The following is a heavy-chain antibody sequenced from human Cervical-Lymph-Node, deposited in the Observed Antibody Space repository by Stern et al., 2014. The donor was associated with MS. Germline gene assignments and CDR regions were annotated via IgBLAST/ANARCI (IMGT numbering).Heavy chain of an antibody. CDR2: IWYDGSNK. CDR3: ARDAMYSGSYPDY. CDR1: GFTFSSYG. Sequence: VQLVESGGGVVQPGRSLRLSCAGSGFTFSSYGMHWGRQAPGKGLGWVALIWYDGSNKYYADSVKGRFTISRDNSKNTLYLQMNSLRAEDTAVYYCARDAMYSGSYPDYWGRGTLVTVSS. D-gene: IGHD1-26*01. J-gene: IGHJ4*02. V-gene: IGHV3-33*01.